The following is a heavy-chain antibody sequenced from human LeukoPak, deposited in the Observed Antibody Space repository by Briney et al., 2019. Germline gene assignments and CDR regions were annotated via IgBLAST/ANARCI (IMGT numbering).Heavy chain of an antibody. CDR3: ARVADVGDYSSYYYYYMDV. V-gene: IGHV3-11*04. J-gene: IGHJ6*03. D-gene: IGHD4-11*01. CDR1: GFTVSSNY. Sequence: GGSLRLSCAASGFTVSSNYMSWVRQAPGKGLEWVSYISSSGSTIYYADSVKGRFTISRDNAKNSLYLQMNSLRAEDTAVYYCARVADVGDYSSYYYYYMDVWGKGTTVTVSS. CDR2: ISSSGSTI.